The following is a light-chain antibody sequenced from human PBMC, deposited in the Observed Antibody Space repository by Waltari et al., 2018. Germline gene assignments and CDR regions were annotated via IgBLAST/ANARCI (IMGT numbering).Light chain of an antibody. CDR3: QQYNNWPLYT. CDR2: GAS. J-gene: IGKJ2*01. V-gene: IGKV3-15*01. CDR1: QSLGTT. Sequence: ETVMTQSPATLAVSPGGRATLSCRASQSLGTTLAWYQKKPGQAPSLLIYGASSRATGVPARFSGSGSGTDFTLTISSLQSEDFVVYYCQQYNNWPLYTFGQGTKLEI.